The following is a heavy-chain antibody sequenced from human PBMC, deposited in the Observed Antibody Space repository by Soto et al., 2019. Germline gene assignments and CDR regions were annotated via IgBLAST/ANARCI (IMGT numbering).Heavy chain of an antibody. D-gene: IGHD2-8*01. CDR2: ISGSGGST. J-gene: IGHJ4*02. CDR1: GFTFSSYA. CDR3: AKVSPQDIVLMVYDYYLEY. Sequence: EVQLLESGGGLVQPGGSLRLSCAASGFTFSSYAMSWVRQAPGKGLEWVSAISGSGGSTYYADSVKGRFTISRDNSKNPLYLQMNSLRAEDTAVYYCAKVSPQDIVLMVYDYYLEYWGQGTMVTVFS. V-gene: IGHV3-23*01.